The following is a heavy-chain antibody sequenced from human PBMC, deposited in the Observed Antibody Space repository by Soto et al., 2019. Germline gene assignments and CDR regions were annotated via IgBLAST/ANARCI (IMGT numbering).Heavy chain of an antibody. CDR1: GFIFSSYG. D-gene: IGHD3-22*01. Sequence: QVQLVESGGGVVQPERSLRLSCEASGFIFSSYGMHWVRQAPGKGLEWVAVVSHDGSNKKYVDSVEGRFTISRSNSKNTLYLQMTSLRAEGTDVYYCAKDTYYYSSSGYYTFDYWGQGNLVTVPS. J-gene: IGHJ4*02. CDR3: AKDTYYYSSSGYYTFDY. V-gene: IGHV3-30*18. CDR2: VSHDGSNK.